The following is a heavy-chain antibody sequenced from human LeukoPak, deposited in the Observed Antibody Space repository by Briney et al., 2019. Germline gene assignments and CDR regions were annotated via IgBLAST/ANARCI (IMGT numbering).Heavy chain of an antibody. CDR2: IKPDGTTK. Sequence: GGSLRLSCAASGFPFSSYSMTWVRQAPGKGLEWVANIKPDGTTKFYVDSVKGRFTISRDNALDSLYLQMNSLRAEDTAIYYCARSIPYGTTWYGRSDYWGQGTLVTVSS. D-gene: IGHD6-13*01. J-gene: IGHJ4*02. V-gene: IGHV3-7*03. CDR3: ARSIPYGTTWYGRSDY. CDR1: GFPFSSYS.